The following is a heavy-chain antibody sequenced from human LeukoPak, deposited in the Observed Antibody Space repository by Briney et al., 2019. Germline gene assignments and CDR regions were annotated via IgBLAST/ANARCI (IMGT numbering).Heavy chain of an antibody. D-gene: IGHD1-26*01. CDR1: GFSFSDYY. CDR2: ISSSGSHT. CDR3: ARHPDGSLSLDY. Sequence: PGGSLRLSCVASGFSFSDYYMSWIRQPPGKGREWVSYISSSGSHTNYADSVTGRFTISRNNAKKSLHLQMNSLRAEDTAVYYCARHPDGSLSLDYWGQGTLVTVSS. J-gene: IGHJ4*02. V-gene: IGHV3-11*03.